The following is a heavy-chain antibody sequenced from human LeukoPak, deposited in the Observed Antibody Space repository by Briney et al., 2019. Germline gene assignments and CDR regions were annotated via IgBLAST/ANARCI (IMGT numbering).Heavy chain of an antibody. CDR3: TRPGYRSRYFDY. V-gene: IGHV5-51*01. D-gene: IGHD6-19*01. CDR2: INPGDSET. CDR1: GSRFTSYW. Sequence: GEPLNISCQGSGSRFTSYWIGWVRQMPGKGLEWMGIINPGDSETKYSPSFQGQVTISADKSISTAYLQWSSLKASDTAMYYCTRPGYRSRYFDYWGQGTLVTVSS. J-gene: IGHJ4*02.